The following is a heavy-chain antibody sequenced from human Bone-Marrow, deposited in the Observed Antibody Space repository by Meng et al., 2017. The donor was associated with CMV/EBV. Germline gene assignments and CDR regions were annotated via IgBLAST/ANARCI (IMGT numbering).Heavy chain of an antibody. Sequence: GSLRLSCTVSGYSISSGYYWGWIRQPPGKGLEWIGSIYHSGSTYYNPSLKSRVTISVDTSKNQFSLKLSSVTAADTAVYYCARGDGDYGYDWGQGTLVTVSS. V-gene: IGHV4-38-2*02. D-gene: IGHD4-17*01. CDR3: ARGDGDYGYD. J-gene: IGHJ4*02. CDR2: IYHSGST. CDR1: GYSISSGYY.